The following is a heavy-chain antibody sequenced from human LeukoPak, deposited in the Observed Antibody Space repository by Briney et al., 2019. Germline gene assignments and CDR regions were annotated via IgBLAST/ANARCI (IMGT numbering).Heavy chain of an antibody. J-gene: IGHJ4*02. D-gene: IGHD1-14*01. V-gene: IGHV4-28*01. CDR1: GYSISSTNW. CDR3: ATYGTGSGNYFDH. Sequence: SETLSVTCTVSGVSGYSISSTNWWGWIRQPPGKGLEWIGYIYYSGTTYFNPSLKSRVTMSIDTSKSQFSLRLSSVTVVDTAVYYCATYGTGSGNYFDHWGQGTLVTVSS. CDR2: IYYSGTT.